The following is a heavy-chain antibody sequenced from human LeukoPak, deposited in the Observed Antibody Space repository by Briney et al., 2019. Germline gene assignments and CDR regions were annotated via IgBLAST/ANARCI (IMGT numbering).Heavy chain of an antibody. Sequence: SQTLSLTCNVSAGSISSGDYYWSWIRQPPGKGLEWVGYIYYSGSTYYNPSLKSRVRISVDTSKNQFSLKVSAVTAADTAVYYCARVQVWGIYRYFDYWGQGTLVTVSS. V-gene: IGHV4-30-4*01. D-gene: IGHD3-16*02. CDR1: AGSISSGDYY. CDR2: IYYSGST. J-gene: IGHJ4*02. CDR3: ARVQVWGIYRYFDY.